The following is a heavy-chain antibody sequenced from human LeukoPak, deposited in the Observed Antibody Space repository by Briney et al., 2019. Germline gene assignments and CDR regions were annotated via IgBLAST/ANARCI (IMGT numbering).Heavy chain of an antibody. CDR2: IYYTGNT. CDR1: GYSISSGYY. J-gene: IGHJ4*02. CDR3: ARQNYGAATIKY. D-gene: IGHD1-7*01. V-gene: IGHV4-38-2*02. Sequence: SETLSLTCTVSGYSISSGYYWGWIRQPPLKGLEWIGSIYYTGNTYYNASLKSRVTVSVDTSKNQFSLKLSSVTAADTAVYFCARQNYGAATIKYWGQGTLVTVSS.